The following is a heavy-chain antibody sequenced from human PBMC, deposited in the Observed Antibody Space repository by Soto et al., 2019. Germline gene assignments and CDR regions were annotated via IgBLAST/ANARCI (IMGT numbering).Heavy chain of an antibody. CDR2: ISSSSSYI. V-gene: IGHV3-21*01. CDR3: ASDSSPHSYYDCWSGPGDNWFDP. J-gene: IGHJ5*02. Sequence: GGSLRLSCAASGFTFSSYSMNWVRQPPGKGLGWVSSISSSSSYIYYADSVKGRFTNSRDIAKNSLYLQMNSLRAEDTAVYYCASDSSPHSYYDCWSGPGDNWFDPWGQGTLVTVSS. D-gene: IGHD3-3*01. CDR1: GFTFSSYS.